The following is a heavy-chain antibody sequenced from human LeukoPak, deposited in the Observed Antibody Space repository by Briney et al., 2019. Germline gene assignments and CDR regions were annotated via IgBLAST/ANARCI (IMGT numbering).Heavy chain of an antibody. CDR3: ARGGIRGYSAFDNLDF. J-gene: IGHJ4*02. V-gene: IGHV4-59*01. Sequence: SETLSLTCAVSGVSINDFYWTWIRQAPGKGLEWIGYVYYGGSTNYNPSLKSRVSMSVDTSKNQFSLTLTSVTAADTAFYYCARGGIRGYSAFDNLDFWGLGTHVTVSS. CDR1: GVSINDFY. D-gene: IGHD5-12*01. CDR2: VYYGGST.